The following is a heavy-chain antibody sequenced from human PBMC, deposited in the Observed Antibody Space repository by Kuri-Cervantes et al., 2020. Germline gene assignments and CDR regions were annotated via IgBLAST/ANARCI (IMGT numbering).Heavy chain of an antibody. Sequence: SETLSLTCAVYGGSSSGYYWSWIRQPPGKGLEWIGEINHSGSTNYNPSLKSRVTISVDTSKNQFSLKLSSVTAADTAVYYCARDKGQGYSSSWYGGNLIGGGMDVWGQGTTVTVSS. D-gene: IGHD6-13*01. CDR2: INHSGST. CDR1: GGSSSGYY. J-gene: IGHJ6*02. CDR3: ARDKGQGYSSSWYGGNLIGGGMDV. V-gene: IGHV4-34*01.